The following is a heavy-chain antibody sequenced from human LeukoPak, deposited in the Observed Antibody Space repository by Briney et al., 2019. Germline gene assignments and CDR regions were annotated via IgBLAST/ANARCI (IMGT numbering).Heavy chain of an antibody. CDR2: ISSSGSTI. V-gene: IGHV3-48*03. J-gene: IGHJ4*02. D-gene: IGHD6-6*01. CDR3: ARVTPIAAYGY. CDR1: GFTFSSYE. Sequence: GGSLRLSCAASGFTFSSYEMNWVRQAPGKGLEWVSYISSSGSTIYYADSVKGRFTISRDNAKNSLYLRMNSLRAEDTAVYYCARVTPIAAYGYWGQGTLVTVSS.